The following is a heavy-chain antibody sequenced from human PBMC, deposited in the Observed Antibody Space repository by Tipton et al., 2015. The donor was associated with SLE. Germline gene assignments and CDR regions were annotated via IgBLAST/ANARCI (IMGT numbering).Heavy chain of an antibody. Sequence: SLRLSCAASGFTFSSYGMHWVRQAPGKGLEWVAVIWYDGSNKYYADSVKGRFTISRDNSKNTLYLQMNSLRAEDTVVYYCAKVRQGKNYYYGMDVWGQGTTVTVSS. V-gene: IGHV3-33*06. CDR3: AKVRQGKNYYYGMDV. D-gene: IGHD4-23*01. CDR1: GFTFSSYG. CDR2: IWYDGSNK. J-gene: IGHJ6*02.